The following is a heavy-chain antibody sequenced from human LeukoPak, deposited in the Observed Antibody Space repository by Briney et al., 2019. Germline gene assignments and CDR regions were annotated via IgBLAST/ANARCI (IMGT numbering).Heavy chain of an antibody. V-gene: IGHV4-4*07. Sequence: PSETLSLTCTFSGGSIISYYWSWIRQPAGKGLEWIGRIYAIGSTNYNPSLMRRVTMSVDTYKNQFSLKLSSVTAADTAVYYCARDRYYYDSSGSAIDYWGQGTLVTVSS. CDR3: ARDRYYYDSSGSAIDY. CDR1: GGSIISYY. D-gene: IGHD3-22*01. CDR2: IYAIGST. J-gene: IGHJ4*02.